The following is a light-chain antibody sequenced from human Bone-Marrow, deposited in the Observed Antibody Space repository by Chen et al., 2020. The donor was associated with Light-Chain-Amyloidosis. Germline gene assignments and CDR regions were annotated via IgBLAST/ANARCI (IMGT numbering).Light chain of an antibody. Sequence: DIVMTQSPDSLAVSLGERATINCKSRQSVLYSSNNKNYLAWYQQKPGQPPKLLISWASTRESGLPDRFSGSGSETDFTLTISSLQAEDVAVYYCQQYYATLPSFGGGTKVEIK. CDR1: QSVLYSSNNKNY. CDR2: WAS. J-gene: IGKJ4*01. CDR3: QQYYATLPS. V-gene: IGKV4-1*01.